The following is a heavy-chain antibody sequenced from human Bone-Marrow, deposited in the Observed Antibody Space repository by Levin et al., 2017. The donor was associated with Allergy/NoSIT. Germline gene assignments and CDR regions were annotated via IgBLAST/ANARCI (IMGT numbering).Heavy chain of an antibody. Sequence: GGSLRLSCAASGFSFSDDAMHWVRQAPGKGLEWVSGVGWNGSPLGSADSVRGRFTVSRDNAKNSVYLHMNSLRPEDTAVYFCARSQQLVLWFDPSGQGTQVTVS. CDR2: VGWNGSPL. CDR1: GFSFSDDA. CDR3: ARSQQLVLWFDP. J-gene: IGHJ5*02. D-gene: IGHD6-13*01. V-gene: IGHV3-9*01.